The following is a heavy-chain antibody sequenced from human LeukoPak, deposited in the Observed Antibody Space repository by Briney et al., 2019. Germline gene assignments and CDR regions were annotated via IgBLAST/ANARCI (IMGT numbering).Heavy chain of an antibody. CDR3: ARDPYSGNYGAYYYYYMDV. Sequence: GGSLRLSCAASGFTFTSYNMNWVRQAPGKGLEWVSSVTSSSSYIYYADSVKGRFTISRDNAKNSLYLQMDSLRVEDTAVYYCARDPYSGNYGAYYYYYMDVWGKGTTVTISS. CDR1: GFTFTSYN. CDR2: VTSSSSYI. J-gene: IGHJ6*03. D-gene: IGHD1-26*01. V-gene: IGHV3-21*06.